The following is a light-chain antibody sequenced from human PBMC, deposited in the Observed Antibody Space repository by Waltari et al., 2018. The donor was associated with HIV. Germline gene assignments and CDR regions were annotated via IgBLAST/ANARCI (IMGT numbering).Light chain of an antibody. V-gene: IGKV1-39*01. J-gene: IGKJ3*01. Sequence: DIQMTQSPSSLSASLGDRVIITCRAIETISTYLNWYQQRPGRAPNLLIYAASTLQSGVPSRFSGSGSGTDCTLTINSLQPEDFAIYFCQQAYKGLTFGPGTKVDV. CDR1: ETISTY. CDR3: QQAYKGLT. CDR2: AAS.